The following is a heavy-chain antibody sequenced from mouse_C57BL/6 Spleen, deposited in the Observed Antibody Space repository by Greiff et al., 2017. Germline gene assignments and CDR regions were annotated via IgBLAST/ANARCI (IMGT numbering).Heavy chain of an antibody. CDR2: IDPENGDT. Sequence: EVQLQQSGAELVRPGASVKLSCTASGFNIKDDYMHWVKQRPEQGLEWIGWIDPENGDTEYASKFQGKATITADTSSNTAYLQLSSLTSEDTAVYYCTGGRRGYWRQGTTLTVSS. V-gene: IGHV14-4*01. D-gene: IGHD1-1*01. CDR3: TGGRRGY. CDR1: GFNIKDDY. J-gene: IGHJ2*01.